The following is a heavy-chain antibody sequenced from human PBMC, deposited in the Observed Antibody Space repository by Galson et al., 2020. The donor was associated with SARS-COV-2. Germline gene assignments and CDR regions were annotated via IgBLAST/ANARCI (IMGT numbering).Heavy chain of an antibody. CDR1: GYTFSSYW. D-gene: IGHD3-9*01. J-gene: IGHJ6*02. CDR2: IYPGDSDI. Sequence: GESLKISCKGSGYTFSSYWIAWVRQMPGKGLEWMGIIYPGDSDIRYSPSFRGQVTISADKSISTAYLQWSSLKASDTAIYYCARPRAGYPIYYYGMDVWGQGTTVTVS. CDR3: ARPRAGYPIYYYGMDV. V-gene: IGHV5-51*01.